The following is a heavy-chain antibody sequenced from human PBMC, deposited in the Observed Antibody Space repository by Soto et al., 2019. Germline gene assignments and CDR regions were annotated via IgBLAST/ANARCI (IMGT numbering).Heavy chain of an antibody. J-gene: IGHJ4*02. D-gene: IGHD1-1*01. CDR2: ISAHNGNT. CDR3: ARGRYGDY. V-gene: IGHV1-18*01. Sequence: QVHLVQSGAEVKKPGASVKVSCKGSGYAFTTYGITWVRQAPGQGLEWMTWISAHNGNTDYAQKLQRRVTVTRDTSPSTAYMELRSLRSDGTAVYYCARGRYGDYWGQGALVTVSS. CDR1: GYAFTTYG.